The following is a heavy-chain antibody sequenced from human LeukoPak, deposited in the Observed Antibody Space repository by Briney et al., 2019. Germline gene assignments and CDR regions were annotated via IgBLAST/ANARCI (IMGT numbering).Heavy chain of an antibody. CDR2: ITGSGGNT. CDR1: GFTSIAYA. D-gene: IGHD6-13*01. J-gene: IGHJ6*02. V-gene: IGHV3-23*01. CDR3: AKAASSSWPSYYYGMDV. Sequence: AGGSLRLSCVGSGFTSIAYALTWARQAPGKGLEWVSVITGSGGNTYYADSVKGRFTISKDNSKNTVYLQMSSLRVDDTAVYYCAKAASSSWPSYYYGMDVWGQGTTVTVSS.